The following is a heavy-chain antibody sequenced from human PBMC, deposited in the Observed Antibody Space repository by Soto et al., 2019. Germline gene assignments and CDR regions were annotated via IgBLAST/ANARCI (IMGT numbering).Heavy chain of an antibody. CDR1: GGSFSSHA. D-gene: IGHD6-13*01. CDR2: ITTIFGTP. V-gene: IGHV1-69*01. CDR3: ATFGIAASWSMDV. J-gene: IGHJ6*02. Sequence: QVQLVQSGAEVKKPGSSVKVSCKASGGSFSSHAITWVRPAPGHGLEWMGGITTIFGTPTYAQKFQGRVTITADESTNPDYMELSSLRSEDTAVYYCATFGIAASWSMDVLGQGTTVTGSS.